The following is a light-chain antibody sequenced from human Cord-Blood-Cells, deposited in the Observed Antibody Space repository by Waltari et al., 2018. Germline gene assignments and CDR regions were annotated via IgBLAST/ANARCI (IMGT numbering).Light chain of an antibody. J-gene: IGLJ2*01. CDR1: SRDVGSYNL. CDR2: EGS. Sequence: QSALTQPASVSGSPGQSITISGTGTSRDVGSYNLVSWYQQHPGKAPKLMIYEGSKRPSGVSNRFSGSKSGNTASLTISGLQAEDEADYYCCSYAGSSTSVFGGGTKLTVL. V-gene: IGLV2-23*01. CDR3: CSYAGSSTSV.